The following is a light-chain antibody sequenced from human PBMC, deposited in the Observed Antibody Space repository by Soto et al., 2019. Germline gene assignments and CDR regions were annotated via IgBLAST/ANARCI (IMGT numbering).Light chain of an antibody. CDR3: SSYTSSSTPP. CDR1: SSDVGGYNY. Sequence: QSALTQPASVSGSPGQSITISCTGTSSDVGGYNYVSWYQQHPGKAPKLMIYEVSNRPLGVSNRFSGSKSGNTASLTISGLQAEDEADYYCSSYTSSSTPPFGTGTKLTVL. J-gene: IGLJ1*01. CDR2: EVS. V-gene: IGLV2-14*01.